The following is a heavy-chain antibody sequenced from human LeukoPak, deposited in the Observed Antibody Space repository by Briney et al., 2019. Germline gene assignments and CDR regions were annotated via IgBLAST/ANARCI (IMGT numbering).Heavy chain of an antibody. CDR2: ISSSGSTI. CDR3: ARGARKGDDYGGFFDF. Sequence: GGSLRLSCATSGFTISSFSMNWVRQAPGKGLEWVSYISSSGSTIYYADSVKGRFTISRDNAKNSLYLQMNSLRAEDTAVYYCARGARKGDDYGGFFDFWGQGTLVTVSS. D-gene: IGHD4-23*01. J-gene: IGHJ4*02. CDR1: GFTISSFS. V-gene: IGHV3-48*04.